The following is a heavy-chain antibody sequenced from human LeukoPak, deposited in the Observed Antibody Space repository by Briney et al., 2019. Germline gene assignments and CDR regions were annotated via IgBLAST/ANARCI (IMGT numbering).Heavy chain of an antibody. D-gene: IGHD2-2*01. V-gene: IGHV4-34*01. Sequence: SETLSLTCAVYGGSFSGYYWSWIRQPPGKGLEWIWEINHSGSTNYNPSLKSRVTISVDTSKNQFSLKLSSVTAADTAVYYCARAPIVVVPAATPPGDYYMDVWGKGTTVTVSS. CDR3: ARAPIVVVPAATPPGDYYMDV. CDR2: INHSGST. J-gene: IGHJ6*03. CDR1: GGSFSGYY.